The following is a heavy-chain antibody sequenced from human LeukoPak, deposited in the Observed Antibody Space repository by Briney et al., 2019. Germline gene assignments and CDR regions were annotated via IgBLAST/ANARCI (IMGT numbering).Heavy chain of an antibody. CDR2: INPNSGGT. Sequence: ASVKVSCKASGYTFTGYYMHWVRQAPGQGLEWMGWINPNSGGTNYAQKFRGRVTMTRDTSISTAYMELSRLRSDDTAVYYCAREKRSYYDSSGYYDAFDILGQGTMVTVSS. CDR1: GYTFTGYY. J-gene: IGHJ3*02. D-gene: IGHD3-22*01. CDR3: AREKRSYYDSSGYYDAFDI. V-gene: IGHV1-2*02.